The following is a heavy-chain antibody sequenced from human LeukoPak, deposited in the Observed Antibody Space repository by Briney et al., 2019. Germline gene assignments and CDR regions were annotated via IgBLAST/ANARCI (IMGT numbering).Heavy chain of an antibody. CDR1: GGSISSGDYY. V-gene: IGHV4-30-4*01. D-gene: IGHD3-10*01. CDR2: IYYSGST. J-gene: IGHJ4*02. Sequence: PSETLSLTCTVSGGSISSGDYYWSWIRQPPGKGLEWIGYIYYSGSTYYNPSLKSRVTISVDTSKNQFSLKLSSVTAADTAVYYCASLWFGELLSYYFDYWGQGTLVTVSS. CDR3: ASLWFGELLSYYFDY.